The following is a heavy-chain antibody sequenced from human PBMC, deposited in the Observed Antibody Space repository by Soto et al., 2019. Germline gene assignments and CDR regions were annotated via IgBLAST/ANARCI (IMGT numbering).Heavy chain of an antibody. Sequence: QVQLVQSGAEVKKPGSSVKVSCKASGGTFSSYAISWVRQAPGQGLEWMGGIIPIFGTANYAQKFQGRVTITADESTSTAYIELSSLRSEDTAVYYCAQDLGYGSGGEDWFDPWGQGTLVTVSS. CDR2: IIPIFGTA. CDR3: AQDLGYGSGGEDWFDP. CDR1: GGTFSSYA. J-gene: IGHJ5*02. V-gene: IGHV1-69*01. D-gene: IGHD3-10*01.